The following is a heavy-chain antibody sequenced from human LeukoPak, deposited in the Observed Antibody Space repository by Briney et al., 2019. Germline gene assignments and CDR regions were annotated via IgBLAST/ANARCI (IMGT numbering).Heavy chain of an antibody. CDR1: GFTFSSYA. V-gene: IGHV3-30*04. CDR3: VSGGSYCLDY. Sequence: PGRSLRLSCAASGFTFSSYAMHWVRQAPGKGLEWVAVISYDGSNKYYADSVKGRLTISRDNSKNTLYLQMNSLRAEDTAVYYCVSGGSYCLDYWGQGTLVTVSS. D-gene: IGHD1-26*01. J-gene: IGHJ4*02. CDR2: ISYDGSNK.